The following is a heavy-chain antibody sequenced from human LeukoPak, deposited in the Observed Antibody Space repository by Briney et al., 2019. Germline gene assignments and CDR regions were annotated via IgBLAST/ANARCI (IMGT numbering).Heavy chain of an antibody. CDR1: GFSFSNYG. J-gene: IGHJ6*02. CDR3: AGDRGGDYSMDV. D-gene: IGHD3-16*01. Sequence: PGGSLRHSCAASGFSFSNYGMHWVRQAPGKGLEWVSHISSSSSYINYADSVKGRFTISRDNAKNSLYLQMNSLRAEDTAVYYCAGDRGGDYSMDVWGQGTTVTVSS. V-gene: IGHV3-21*05. CDR2: ISSSSSYI.